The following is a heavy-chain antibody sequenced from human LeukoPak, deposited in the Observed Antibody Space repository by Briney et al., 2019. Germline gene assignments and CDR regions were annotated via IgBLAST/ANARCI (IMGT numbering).Heavy chain of an antibody. D-gene: IGHD3-22*01. CDR3: ARGIYDSSGFPRDY. CDR2: ISSSTDYK. J-gene: IGHJ4*02. CDR1: GFTFTTYT. Sequence: GGSLRLSCTASGFTFTTYTMNWVRQAPGKGLEWVSSISSSTDYKYYADSLKGRFTISRDNAKNSVYLEMNSLRAEDTAIYYCARGIYDSSGFPRDYWGQGTLVTVSS. V-gene: IGHV3-21*01.